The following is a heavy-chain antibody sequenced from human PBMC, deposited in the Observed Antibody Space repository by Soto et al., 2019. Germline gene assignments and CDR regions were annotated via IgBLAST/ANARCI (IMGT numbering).Heavy chain of an antibody. CDR3: ARVGYCSGGSCYPGIYYYYYMDV. CDR2: IYYSGST. Sequence: SETLSLTCTVSGGSISSYYWSWIRQPPGKGLEWIGYIYYSGSTNYNPSLKSRVTISVDTSKNQFSLKLSSVTAADTAVYYCARVGYCSGGSCYPGIYYYYYMDVWGKGTTVTVSS. CDR1: GGSISSYY. D-gene: IGHD2-15*01. V-gene: IGHV4-59*01. J-gene: IGHJ6*03.